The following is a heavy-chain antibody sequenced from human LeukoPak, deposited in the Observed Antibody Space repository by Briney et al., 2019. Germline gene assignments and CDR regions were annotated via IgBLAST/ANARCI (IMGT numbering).Heavy chain of an antibody. CDR2: INHSGST. CDR1: GGSFSGYY. CDR3: ARGKRALFGY. J-gene: IGHJ4*02. Sequence: SETLSLTCAVYGGSFSGYYWSWIRQPPGKGLEWIGEINHSGSTNYNPSLKSRVTISVDTSKNQFSLKLSSVTAADTAVYYCARGKRALFGYWGQGTLVTVSS. V-gene: IGHV4-34*01.